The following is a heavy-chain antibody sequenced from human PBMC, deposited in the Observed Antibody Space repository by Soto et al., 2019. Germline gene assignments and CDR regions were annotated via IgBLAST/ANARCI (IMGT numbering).Heavy chain of an antibody. J-gene: IGHJ4*02. V-gene: IGHV5-51*01. CDR1: GYSFTTYW. CDR3: AICGTNDHACDY. D-gene: IGHD1-26*01. Sequence: HGESLKISCKSYGYSFTTYWIAWVRQMSGKGLEWMGIIYPGDSETRYSPSFQGQVTISVDKSLTTAYLQWASLRASDTAMYFCAICGTNDHACDYWGQGTLVTVSS. CDR2: IYPGDSET.